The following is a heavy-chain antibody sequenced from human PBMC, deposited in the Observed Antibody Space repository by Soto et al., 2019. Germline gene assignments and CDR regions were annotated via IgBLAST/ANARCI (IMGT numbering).Heavy chain of an antibody. J-gene: IGHJ6*02. CDR2: INPSGGST. CDR1: GYTFTSYY. CDR3: ARRPYCSGGSCPSPYYYYGMDV. Sequence: QVQLVQSGAEVKKPGASVKVSCKASGYTFTSYYMHWVRQAPGQGLEWMGIINPSGGSTSYAQKFQGRVTMTRDTSTSTVYMELSSLRSEDTAVYYCARRPYCSGGSCPSPYYYYGMDVWGQGTTVTVSS. D-gene: IGHD2-15*01. V-gene: IGHV1-46*01.